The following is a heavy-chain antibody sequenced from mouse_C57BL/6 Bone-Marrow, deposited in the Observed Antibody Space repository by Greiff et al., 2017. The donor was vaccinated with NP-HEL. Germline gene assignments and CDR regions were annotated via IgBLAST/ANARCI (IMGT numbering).Heavy chain of an antibody. Sequence: QVTLKESGPGILQPSQTLSLTCSFSGFSLSTFGMGVGWIRQPSGNGLEWLAHIWLDDDKYYNPALKRRLTNSKDTSKNQVCLKIANVDTVDTATYYCARMGSNWDDYWGQGTTLTVSS. D-gene: IGHD4-1*01. V-gene: IGHV8-8*01. CDR3: ARMGSNWDDY. CDR2: IWLDDDK. CDR1: GFSLSTFGMG. J-gene: IGHJ2*01.